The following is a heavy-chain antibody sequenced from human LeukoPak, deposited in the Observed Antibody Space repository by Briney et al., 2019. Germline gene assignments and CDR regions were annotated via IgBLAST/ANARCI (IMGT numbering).Heavy chain of an antibody. D-gene: IGHD6-19*01. CDR3: AKAYSSGWAPYDY. V-gene: IGHV3-23*01. CDR1: GFTLSSHV. Sequence: GSLRLSCAASGFTLSSHVMSWVRQAPGKGLEWVSDITVSGDTTHYADSVRGRFTISRDNSESTLSLQMTSLRAEDTAVYYCAKAYSSGWAPYDYWGQGTLVTVSS. J-gene: IGHJ4*02. CDR2: ITVSGDTT.